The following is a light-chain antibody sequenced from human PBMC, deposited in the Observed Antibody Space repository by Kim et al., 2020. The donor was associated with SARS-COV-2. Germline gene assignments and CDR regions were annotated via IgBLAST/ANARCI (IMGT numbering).Light chain of an antibody. CDR3: ETWDSNIRV. CDR1: SGHSTYI. Sequence: QLVLTQSSSASASLGSSVKLTCTLSSGHSTYIIAWHQQQPGKAPRYLMKLEGSGNYNKGSGVPDRFSGSSSGADRYLTISNLQSEDEADYYCETWDSNIRVFGGGTQLTVL. CDR2: LEGSGNY. J-gene: IGLJ2*01. V-gene: IGLV4-60*03.